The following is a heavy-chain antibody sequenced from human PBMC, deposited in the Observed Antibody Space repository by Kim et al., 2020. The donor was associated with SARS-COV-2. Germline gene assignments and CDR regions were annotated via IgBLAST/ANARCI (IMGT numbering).Heavy chain of an antibody. J-gene: IGHJ4*02. Sequence: GGSLRLSCVASGFTFSTSPMGWVRQAPGKGLEWVSRISWDGTRTYYADSVKGRVTMSSDKSKNMLYLHMNSLRVEDTAVYYCAQGGINSGFDYWGQGT. CDR2: ISWDGTRT. V-gene: IGHV3-23*01. D-gene: IGHD1-26*01. CDR1: GFTFSTSP. CDR3: AQGGINSGFDY.